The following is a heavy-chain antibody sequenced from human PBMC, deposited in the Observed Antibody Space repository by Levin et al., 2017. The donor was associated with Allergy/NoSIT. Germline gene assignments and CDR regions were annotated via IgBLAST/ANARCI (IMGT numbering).Heavy chain of an antibody. CDR3: ARVSLGEWVRGVYWFDP. J-gene: IGHJ5*02. V-gene: IGHV1-18*01. CDR1: GYTFTSYG. Sequence: ASVKVSCKASGYTFTSYGISWVRQAPGQGLEWMGWISAYNGNTNYAQKLQGRVTMTTDTSTSTAYMELRSLRSDDTAVYYCARVSLGEWVRGVYWFDPWGQGTLVTVSS. CDR2: ISAYNGNT. D-gene: IGHD3-10*01.